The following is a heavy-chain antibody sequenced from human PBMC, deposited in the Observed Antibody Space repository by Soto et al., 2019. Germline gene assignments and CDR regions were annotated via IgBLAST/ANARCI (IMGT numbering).Heavy chain of an antibody. CDR3: ARWSTVTTFGGYFDY. J-gene: IGHJ4*02. CDR2: IKQDGSEK. CDR1: GFTFSSYW. Sequence: GGSLRLSCAASGFTFSSYWMSWVRQAPGKGLEWVANIKQDGSEKYYVDSVKGRFTISRDNAKNSLYLQMNSLRAEDTAVYYCARWSTVTTFGGYFDYWGQGTLVTVSS. V-gene: IGHV3-7*01. D-gene: IGHD3-16*01.